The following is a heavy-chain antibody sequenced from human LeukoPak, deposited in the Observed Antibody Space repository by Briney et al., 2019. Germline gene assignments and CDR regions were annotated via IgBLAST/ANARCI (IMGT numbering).Heavy chain of an antibody. CDR1: GGSISSGGYY. CDR3: AKVLAAAGMTDY. CDR2: IYYSGST. Sequence: SETLSLTCTVSGGSISSGGYYWSWIRQHPGKGLEWIGYIYYSGSTYYNPSLKSRVTISVDTSKNQFSLKLSSVTAADTAVYYCAKVLAAAGMTDYWGQGTLVTVSS. V-gene: IGHV4-31*03. J-gene: IGHJ4*02. D-gene: IGHD6-13*01.